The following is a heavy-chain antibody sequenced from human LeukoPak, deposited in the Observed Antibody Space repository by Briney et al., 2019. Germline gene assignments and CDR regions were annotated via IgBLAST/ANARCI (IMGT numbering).Heavy chain of an antibody. Sequence: ASVKVSCKASGYTFTGYYMHWVRQAPGQGLEWIGRINPNSGGTNYAQKFQGRVTMTRDTSISTAYMELSRLRSDDTAVYYCARGFSRDPYYFDYWGQGTLVTVSS. V-gene: IGHV1-2*06. CDR1: GYTFTGYY. J-gene: IGHJ4*02. D-gene: IGHD3-10*01. CDR2: INPNSGGT. CDR3: ARGFSRDPYYFDY.